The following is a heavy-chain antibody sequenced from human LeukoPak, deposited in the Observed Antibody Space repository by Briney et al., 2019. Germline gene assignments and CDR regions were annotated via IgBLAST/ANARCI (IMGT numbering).Heavy chain of an antibody. V-gene: IGHV3-7*03. Sequence: PGGSLRLSCAASEFTFSSYWMSWVRQAPGKGLEWVANIKQDGSEKYYVDSVKGRFTISRDNAKNSLYLQMNSLRAEDTAIYYCAKNGDRGAYCSGGTCYPYYYYYMDVWGKGTTVTISS. CDR3: AKNGDRGAYCSGGTCYPYYYYYMDV. CDR2: IKQDGSEK. J-gene: IGHJ6*03. CDR1: EFTFSSYW. D-gene: IGHD2-15*01.